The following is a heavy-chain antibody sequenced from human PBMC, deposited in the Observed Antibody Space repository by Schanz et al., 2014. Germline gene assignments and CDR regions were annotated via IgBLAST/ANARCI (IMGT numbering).Heavy chain of an antibody. D-gene: IGHD3-3*01. CDR1: GFTFSDYY. V-gene: IGHV3-11*04. CDR3: ARCMGEWLIYPNWFDP. J-gene: IGHJ5*02. Sequence: QVYLVESGGDLVKPGGSLRLSCAASGFTFSDYYMAWIRQAPGKGLEWISYISTTSSNIYYGDSVKGRFTISRDNAKNSLYLQMNSLRAEDTALYFCARCMGEWLIYPNWFDPWGQGTLVTVSS. CDR2: ISTTSSNI.